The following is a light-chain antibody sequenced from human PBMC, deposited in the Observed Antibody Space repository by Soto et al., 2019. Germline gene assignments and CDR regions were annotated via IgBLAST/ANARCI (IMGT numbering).Light chain of an antibody. CDR3: QQRSNWRT. CDR1: QSVSSY. J-gene: IGKJ2*01. Sequence: EIVLTQSPATLSLSPGERATLSCRASQSVSSYLAWYQQKPGQAPRLLIYDASNRATGVPARFSGSGSGTDLTLTISSIEAEDFAVYYCQQRSNWRTFGQGTKLEIK. V-gene: IGKV3-11*01. CDR2: DAS.